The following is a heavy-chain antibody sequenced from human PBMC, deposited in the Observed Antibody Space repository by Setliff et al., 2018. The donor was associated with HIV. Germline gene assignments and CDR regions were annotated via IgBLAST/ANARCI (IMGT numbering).Heavy chain of an antibody. Sequence: SETLSLTCAVSGDSMSGYYWSWIRQSPGKKLGWIGYIHTSGSTNYNPSLKSRVTISLDTSNDRFSLRLSSVTAADTAVYYCARAPTGELDFWGQGTLVTVSS. CDR1: GDSMSGYY. V-gene: IGHV4-4*08. D-gene: IGHD7-27*01. J-gene: IGHJ4*02. CDR3: ARAPTGELDF. CDR2: IHTSGST.